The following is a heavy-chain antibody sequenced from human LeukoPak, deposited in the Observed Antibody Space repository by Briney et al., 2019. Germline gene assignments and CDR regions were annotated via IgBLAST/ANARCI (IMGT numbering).Heavy chain of an antibody. CDR2: IYPGDSDT. Sequence: GESLKISCKGSGYSFTSYWIGWVRQMPGKGLEWMGIIYPGDSDTRYSPSFQGQVTISADKSISTAYLQWSSLKASDTAMYYCARLGYYDILTGYLNGWFDPWGQGTLVTVSS. CDR3: ARLGYYDILTGYLNGWFDP. V-gene: IGHV5-51*01. CDR1: GYSFTSYW. D-gene: IGHD3-9*01. J-gene: IGHJ5*02.